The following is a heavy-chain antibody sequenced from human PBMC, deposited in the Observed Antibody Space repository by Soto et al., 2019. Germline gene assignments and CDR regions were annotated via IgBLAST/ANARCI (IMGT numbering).Heavy chain of an antibody. V-gene: IGHV3-48*02. D-gene: IGHD1-26*01. CDR2: ISSTSSSI. Sequence: VQLVESGGGLVQPGGSLRLSCAASGFTFSNYNMNWVRQAPGQGLEWVSYISSTSSSIYYADSVKGRFTISRDNAKNSLYLQMNSLRDEDTAVYYCANSGSYYMDYWGQGTLVTVSS. CDR3: ANSGSYYMDY. J-gene: IGHJ4*02. CDR1: GFTFSNYN.